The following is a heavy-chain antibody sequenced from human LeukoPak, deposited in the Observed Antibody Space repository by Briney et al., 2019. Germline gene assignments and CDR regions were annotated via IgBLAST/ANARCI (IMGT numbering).Heavy chain of an antibody. J-gene: IGHJ4*02. Sequence: ASVKVSCKASGYTFTSYGISWVRQAPGQGLEWMGWISVYNGNTNYAQKLQGRVTMTTDTSTSTAYMELSSLRSEDTAVYYCATGGPDIVVVPAPFDYWGQGTLVTVSS. CDR3: ATGGPDIVVVPAPFDY. V-gene: IGHV1-18*01. CDR2: ISVYNGNT. CDR1: GYTFTSYG. D-gene: IGHD2-2*01.